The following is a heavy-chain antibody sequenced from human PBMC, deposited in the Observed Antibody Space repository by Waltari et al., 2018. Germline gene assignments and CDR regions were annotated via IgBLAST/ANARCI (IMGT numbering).Heavy chain of an antibody. V-gene: IGHV4-4*02. J-gene: IGHJ4*02. CDR2: VHRSGRT. D-gene: IGHD2-15*01. Sequence: QLQLQQSGPGVVKPSESLSLPCPVSGDSMGGNYWWNWVRQSPGKGLEWIGQVHRSGRTNYHPSFASRVTVSIDTSNNQFSLKMPSPTAADTAMYYCARDRGSGLYLDSWGQGTLVTVS. CDR1: GDSMGGNYW. CDR3: ARDRGSGLYLDS.